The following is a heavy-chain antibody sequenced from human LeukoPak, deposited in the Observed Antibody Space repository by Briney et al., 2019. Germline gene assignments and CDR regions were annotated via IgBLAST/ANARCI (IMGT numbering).Heavy chain of an antibody. CDR1: GGSISSSSYY. CDR2: IYYSGST. J-gene: IGHJ4*02. Sequence: SETLSLTCTVSGGSISSSSYYWGWVRQPPGKGLEWIGSIYYSGSTYYNPSLKSRVTISVDTSKNQFSLKLSSVTAADTAVHYCARHAPYSSGWSYYFDYWGQGTLVTVSS. D-gene: IGHD6-19*01. CDR3: ARHAPYSSGWSYYFDY. V-gene: IGHV4-39*01.